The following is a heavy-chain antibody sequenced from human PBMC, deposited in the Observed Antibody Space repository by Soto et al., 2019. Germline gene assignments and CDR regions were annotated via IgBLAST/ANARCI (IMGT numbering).Heavy chain of an antibody. D-gene: IGHD6-19*01. CDR1: GFTFSSYS. Sequence: PGGSLRLSCAASGFTFSSYSMNWVRQAPGKGLEWVSYISSSSSTIYYADSVKGRFTISRDNAKNSLYLQMNSLRAEDTAVYYCARLEWLVFWGQGTLVTVSS. V-gene: IGHV3-48*01. CDR3: ARLEWLVF. J-gene: IGHJ4*02. CDR2: ISSSSSTI.